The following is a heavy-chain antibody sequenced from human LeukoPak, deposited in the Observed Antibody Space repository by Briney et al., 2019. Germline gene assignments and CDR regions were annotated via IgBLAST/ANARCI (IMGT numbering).Heavy chain of an antibody. Sequence: SETLSLTCAVYGGSFSGYYWSWIRQPQGKGLEWIGEINHSGSTNYNPSLKSRVTISVDTSKNQFSLKLSSVTAADTAVYYCARGLLWFGSKGWFDPWGQGTLVTVSS. CDR2: INHSGST. V-gene: IGHV4-34*01. CDR3: ARGLLWFGSKGWFDP. J-gene: IGHJ5*02. CDR1: GGSFSGYY. D-gene: IGHD3-10*01.